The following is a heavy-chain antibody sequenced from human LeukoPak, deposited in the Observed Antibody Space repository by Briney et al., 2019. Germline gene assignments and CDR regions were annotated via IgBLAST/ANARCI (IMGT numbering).Heavy chain of an antibody. Sequence: GESLKISCKGSGYSFTSYWIGWVRQMPGKGLEWMGIIYPGDSDTRYSPSFQGHVTISADKSISTAYLQWSSLKASDPAMYYCARCPRDYGDYVVSGYYFEYWGQGTLVPVPS. CDR2: IYPGDSDT. D-gene: IGHD4-17*01. V-gene: IGHV5-51*01. J-gene: IGHJ4*02. CDR3: ARCPRDYGDYVVSGYYFEY. CDR1: GYSFTSYW.